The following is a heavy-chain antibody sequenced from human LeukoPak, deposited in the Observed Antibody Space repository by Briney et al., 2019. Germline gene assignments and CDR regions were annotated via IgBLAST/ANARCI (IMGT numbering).Heavy chain of an antibody. CDR3: ARRSTSYSSSWPTVSYFDY. CDR1: GGSFSGYY. Sequence: SETLSLTCAVYGGSFSGYYWSWIRQPPGKGLEWIGSIYHSGSTYYNPSLKSRVTISVDTSKNQFSLKLSSVTAADTAVYYCARRSTSYSSSWPTVSYFDYWGQGTLVTVSS. J-gene: IGHJ4*02. D-gene: IGHD6-13*01. V-gene: IGHV4-34*01. CDR2: IYHSGST.